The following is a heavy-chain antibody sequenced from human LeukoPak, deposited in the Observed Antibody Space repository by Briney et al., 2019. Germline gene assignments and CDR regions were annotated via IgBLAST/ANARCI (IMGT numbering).Heavy chain of an antibody. CDR3: ARDLSVGTSYFDY. V-gene: IGHV1-18*01. J-gene: IGHJ4*02. CDR1: GYTFTSYG. D-gene: IGHD2-15*01. Sequence: ASVKVSCKASGYTFTSYGISWVRQAPGQGLERMVWISAYNGNTNYAQKLQGRVTVTTDTSTSTASMELRSLRSDDTAVYYCARDLSVGTSYFDYWGQGTLVTVSS. CDR2: ISAYNGNT.